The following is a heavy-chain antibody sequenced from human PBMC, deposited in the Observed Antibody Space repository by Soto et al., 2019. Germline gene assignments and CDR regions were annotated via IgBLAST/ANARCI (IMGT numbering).Heavy chain of an antibody. J-gene: IGHJ3*02. CDR3: AKDHCSGYYSTPGDDAFDI. CDR1: GFTFSSYA. CDR2: ISGSGGST. V-gene: IGHV3-23*01. D-gene: IGHD3-22*01. Sequence: GGSLRLSCAASGFTFSSYAMSWVRQAPGKGLEWVSAISGSGGSTYYADSVKGRFTISRDNSKNTLYLQMNSLRAEDTAVYYCAKDHCSGYYSTPGDDAFDIWGQGTMVTVSS.